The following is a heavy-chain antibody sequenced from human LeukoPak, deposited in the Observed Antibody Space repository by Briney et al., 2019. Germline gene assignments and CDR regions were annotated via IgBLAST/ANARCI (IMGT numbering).Heavy chain of an antibody. CDR2: ISYDGSNE. Sequence: GGSLRLSCAASGFTFSSYVMHWVRQAPGKGLEWVAIISYDGSNEYYADSVKGRFTISRDNSKNTLYLQMNSLRAEDAAVYYCAKSRSEQWLVSEFDYWGQGTLVTVSS. V-gene: IGHV3-30*04. D-gene: IGHD6-19*01. CDR1: GFTFSSYV. CDR3: AKSRSEQWLVSEFDY. J-gene: IGHJ4*02.